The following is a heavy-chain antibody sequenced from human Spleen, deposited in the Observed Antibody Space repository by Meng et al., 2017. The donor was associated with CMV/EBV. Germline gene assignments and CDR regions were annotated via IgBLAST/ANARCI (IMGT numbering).Heavy chain of an antibody. D-gene: IGHD3-16*01. J-gene: IGHJ4*02. CDR1: GFTFSSYA. CDR3: ARERDGGYFDY. V-gene: IGHV3-30*04. Sequence: GGSLRLSCAASGFTFSSYAMHWVRQAPGKGLEWVAVISYDGSNKYYADSVKGRFTISRDNSKSTLYLQMNSLRAEDTAVYYCARERDGGYFDYWGQGTLVTVSS. CDR2: ISYDGSNK.